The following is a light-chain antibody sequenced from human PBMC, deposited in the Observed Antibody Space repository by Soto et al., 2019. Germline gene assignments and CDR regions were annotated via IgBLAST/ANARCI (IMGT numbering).Light chain of an antibody. Sequence: DIQMTQSPSSLFASVRDRVTITCRASQSINTYLNWYQQKPGRAPNLLIFAASTLQSGVPSRFSGRGSGTEFTLTISSLQPEDFATYYCQQSYITPQTFGQGTKVDIK. J-gene: IGKJ2*01. CDR1: QSINTY. CDR3: QQSYITPQT. V-gene: IGKV1-39*01. CDR2: AAS.